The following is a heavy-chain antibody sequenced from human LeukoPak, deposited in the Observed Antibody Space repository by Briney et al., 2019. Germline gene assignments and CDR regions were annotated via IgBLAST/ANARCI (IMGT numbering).Heavy chain of an antibody. V-gene: IGHV4-34*01. J-gene: IGHJ5*02. D-gene: IGHD2-15*01. CDR2: INHSGST. CDR1: GGSFSGYY. Sequence: SETLSLTCAVYGGSFSGYYWSWIRQPPGKGLEWIGEINHSGSTSYNPSLKSRVTISVDTSKNQFSLKLSSVTAADTAVYYCARRSRYCSGGSCYGKNWFDPWGQGTLVTVSS. CDR3: ARRSRYCSGGSCYGKNWFDP.